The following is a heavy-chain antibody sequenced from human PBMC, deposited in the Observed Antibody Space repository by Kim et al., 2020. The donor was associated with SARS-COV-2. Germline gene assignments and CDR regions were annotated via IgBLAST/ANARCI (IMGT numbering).Heavy chain of an antibody. Sequence: GGSLRLSCAASGFNFGSYAMTWVRQVPGKGLEWVSGITGSGDRADYADSVKGRFTIYRDNSRNTLSLQMDSLRVEDTAIYYCAKFLSAYHNYFDSWGQGALVSGSA. CDR2: ITGSGDRA. CDR3: AKFLSAYHNYFDS. V-gene: IGHV3-23*01. D-gene: IGHD3-3*01. CDR1: GFNFGSYA. J-gene: IGHJ4*02.